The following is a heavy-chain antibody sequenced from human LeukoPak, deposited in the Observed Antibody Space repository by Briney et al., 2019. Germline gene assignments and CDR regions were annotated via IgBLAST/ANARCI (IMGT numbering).Heavy chain of an antibody. Sequence: GGSLRLSCVASEFTFSTYSMHWVRQAPGKGLEWVAVISYDGSNKYYADSVKGRFTISRDNSKNTLYLQMNSLRAEDTAVYYCAKVPHGDYAVDYWGQGTLVTVSS. CDR1: EFTFSTYS. CDR2: ISYDGSNK. CDR3: AKVPHGDYAVDY. J-gene: IGHJ4*02. D-gene: IGHD4-17*01. V-gene: IGHV3-30*18.